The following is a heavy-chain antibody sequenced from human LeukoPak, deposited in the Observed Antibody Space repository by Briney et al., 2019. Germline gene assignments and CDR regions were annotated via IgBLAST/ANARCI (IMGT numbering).Heavy chain of an antibody. Sequence: GGSLRLSCAASGFTVGNNYMNWVRQAPGKGLEWISLIYSGGRTHYADSVKGRFTISRDNSKNTLYLQMDNLRAEDTAVYYCARDGAAAASGTWAWGKGILVTVSS. V-gene: IGHV3-53*01. D-gene: IGHD6-13*01. CDR1: GFTVGNNY. CDR2: IYSGGRT. CDR3: ARDGAAAASGTWA. J-gene: IGHJ5*02.